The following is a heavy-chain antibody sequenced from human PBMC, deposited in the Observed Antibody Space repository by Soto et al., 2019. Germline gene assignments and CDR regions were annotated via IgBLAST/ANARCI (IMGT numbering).Heavy chain of an antibody. Sequence: QITLKESGPTLVRPTQTLTLTCTFSGFSLSTSGLGVGWIRQPPGKALEWLALIYWNDDKRYSPSLKARITITKDTSKYQVVLTMTNMDPVDTATYYCAHRPSGWYLFDYWGQGTLVTVSS. D-gene: IGHD6-19*01. J-gene: IGHJ4*02. V-gene: IGHV2-5*01. CDR3: AHRPSGWYLFDY. CDR1: GFSLSTSGLG. CDR2: IYWNDDK.